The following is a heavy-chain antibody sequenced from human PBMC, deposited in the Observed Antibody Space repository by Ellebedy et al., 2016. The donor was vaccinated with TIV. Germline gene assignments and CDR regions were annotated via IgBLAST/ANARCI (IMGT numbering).Heavy chain of an antibody. CDR3: ARDLDKSSGWYGGAGY. J-gene: IGHJ4*02. D-gene: IGHD6-19*01. CDR2: ISSSGDST. CDR1: GFTFSNYA. Sequence: PGGSLRLSCSGSGFTFSNYAMNWVRQAPGKGLEWVSGISSSGDSTYYADSVKGRFTVSRDNSMTTLYLQMNSLRAEDTAVYYCARDLDKSSGWYGGAGYWGQGTLVTVSS. V-gene: IGHV3-23*01.